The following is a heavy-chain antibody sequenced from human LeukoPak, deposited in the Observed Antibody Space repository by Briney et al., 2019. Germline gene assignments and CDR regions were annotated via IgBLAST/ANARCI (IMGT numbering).Heavy chain of an antibody. Sequence: GSLSLSCAASGFTFSDYYMSWIRQAPGKGLEWVSYISSSGSTIYYPDSVKGRFTISRDNAKNSLYLQMNSLRAEDTAVYYCARAGITMVRGVIFDYWGQGTLVTVSS. CDR2: ISSSGSTI. CDR3: ARAGITMVRGVIFDY. J-gene: IGHJ4*02. V-gene: IGHV3-11*04. CDR1: GFTFSDYY. D-gene: IGHD3-10*01.